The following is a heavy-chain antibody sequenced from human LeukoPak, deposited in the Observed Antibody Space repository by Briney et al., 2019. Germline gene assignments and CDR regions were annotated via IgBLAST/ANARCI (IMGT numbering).Heavy chain of an antibody. J-gene: IGHJ4*02. CDR2: INPNSGGT. V-gene: IGHV1-2*02. Sequence: ASVKLSCKASGYTFTSYYMHWVRQAPGQGLEWMGWINPNSGGTNYAQKFQGRVTMTRDTSISTAYMELSRLRSDDTAVYYCARLTSIAVAGTVDYWGQGTLVTVSS. D-gene: IGHD6-19*01. CDR3: ARLTSIAVAGTVDY. CDR1: GYTFTSYY.